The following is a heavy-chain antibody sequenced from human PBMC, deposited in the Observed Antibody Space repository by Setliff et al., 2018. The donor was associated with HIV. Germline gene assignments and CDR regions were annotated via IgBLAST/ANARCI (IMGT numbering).Heavy chain of an antibody. D-gene: IGHD3-10*01. V-gene: IGHV4-39*07. CDR3: ARVPRITTHRNAFDI. CDR2: IYYTGNT. J-gene: IGHJ3*02. Sequence: KPSETLSLTCIVSHGSISSTSHYWGWVRQSPGRRLEWIGSIYYTGNTYSNPSLKSRITISVDTSKNQFSLNLNSVTAADTAVYYCARVPRITTHRNAFDIWGQGTMVTVSS. CDR1: HGSISSTSHY.